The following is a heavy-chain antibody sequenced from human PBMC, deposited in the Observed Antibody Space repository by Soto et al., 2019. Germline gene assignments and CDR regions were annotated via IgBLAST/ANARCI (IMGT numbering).Heavy chain of an antibody. Sequence: QLQLQESGPGLVKPSETLSLTCTVSGGSISSSSYYWGWIRQPPGKGLEWIGEIYHSGSTNYNPSLKSRVTISVDKSKNQFSLKLSSVTAADTAVYYCARVLEYSYGLYLHDAFDIWGQGTMVTVSS. D-gene: IGHD5-18*01. CDR2: IYHSGST. CDR1: GGSISSSSYY. J-gene: IGHJ3*02. V-gene: IGHV4-39*07. CDR3: ARVLEYSYGLYLHDAFDI.